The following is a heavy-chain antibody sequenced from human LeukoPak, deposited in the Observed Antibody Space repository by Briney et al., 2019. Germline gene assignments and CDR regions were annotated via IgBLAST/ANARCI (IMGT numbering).Heavy chain of an antibody. J-gene: IGHJ4*02. CDR1: GGSFSGYY. Sequence: SETLSLTCAVYGGSFSGYYWSWIRQPPGKGLEWIGEINQSGSTYYNPSLKSRVTISVDTSKNQFSLKLSSVTAADTAVYYCARYGDYVDYWGQGTLVTVSS. D-gene: IGHD4-17*01. CDR3: ARYGDYVDY. V-gene: IGHV4-34*01. CDR2: INQSGST.